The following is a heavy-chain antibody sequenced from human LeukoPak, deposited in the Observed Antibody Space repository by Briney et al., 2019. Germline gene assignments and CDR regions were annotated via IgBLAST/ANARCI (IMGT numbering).Heavy chain of an antibody. V-gene: IGHV1-18*04. CDR2: ISAYNGNT. CDR1: GYSFTGYY. J-gene: IGHJ4*02. CDR3: ARVGWFGELLYHFDY. D-gene: IGHD3-10*01. Sequence: GASVNVSCKASGYSFTGYYMHWVRQAPGQGLEWMGWISAYNGNTNYAQKLQGRVTMTTDTSTSTAYMELRSLRSDDTAVYYCARVGWFGELLYHFDYWGQGTLVTVSS.